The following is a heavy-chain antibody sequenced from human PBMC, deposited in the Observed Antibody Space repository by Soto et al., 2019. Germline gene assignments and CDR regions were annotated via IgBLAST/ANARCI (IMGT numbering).Heavy chain of an antibody. CDR3: ARRGILTGSFYGMDV. CDR1: GYSFTSYW. J-gene: IGHJ6*02. CDR2: IDPSDSYT. V-gene: IGHV5-10-1*01. Sequence: PGESLKISCKGSGYSFTSYWISWVRQMPGKGLEWMGRIDPSDSYTNYSPSFQGHVTISADKSINTAYLKWSSLKASDTAMYYCARRGILTGSFYGMDVWGQGTTVTFSS. D-gene: IGHD3-9*01.